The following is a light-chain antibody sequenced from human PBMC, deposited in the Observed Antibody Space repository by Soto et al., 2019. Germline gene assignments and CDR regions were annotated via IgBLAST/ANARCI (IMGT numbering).Light chain of an antibody. CDR2: GAS. J-gene: IGKJ2*01. Sequence: EIVLTQSPGTLSLSPGERATLSCRASQSVSSSYLAWYQQKPGQAPRLLIYGASSRATGIPDRFSGSGSGTDVTLTISRLKPEDFAVYYCQQYGRSPPGYTFGQGTKLEIK. V-gene: IGKV3-20*01. CDR1: QSVSSSY. CDR3: QQYGRSPPGYT.